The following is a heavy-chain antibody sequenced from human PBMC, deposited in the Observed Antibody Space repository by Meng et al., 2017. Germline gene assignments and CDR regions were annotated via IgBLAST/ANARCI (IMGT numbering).Heavy chain of an antibody. CDR3: AGASYGYSYGFPQYYFDY. CDR1: GGTFSGYY. V-gene: IGHV1-2*02. J-gene: IGHJ4*02. D-gene: IGHD5-18*01. Sequence: ASVKVSCKASGGTFSGYYMHWVRQAPGQGLEWMGWINPNSGGTNYAQKFQGRVTMTRDTSISTAYMELSRLRSDDTAVYYCAGASYGYSYGFPQYYFDYWGQGTLVTVSS. CDR2: INPNSGGT.